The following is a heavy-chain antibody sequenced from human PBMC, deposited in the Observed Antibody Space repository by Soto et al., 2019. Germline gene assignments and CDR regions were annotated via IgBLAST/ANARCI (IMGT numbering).Heavy chain of an antibody. D-gene: IGHD3-10*01. CDR1: GYTFTSYG. V-gene: IGHV1-69*13. CDR2: IIPIFGTA. J-gene: IGHJ4*02. Sequence: SVKVSCKASGYTFTSYGISWVRQAPGQGLEWMGGIIPIFGTANYAQKFQGRVTITADESTSTAYMELSSLRSEDTAVYYCARDPIGSGSYYTKKTDWGQGTLVTVSS. CDR3: ARDPIGSGSYYTKKTD.